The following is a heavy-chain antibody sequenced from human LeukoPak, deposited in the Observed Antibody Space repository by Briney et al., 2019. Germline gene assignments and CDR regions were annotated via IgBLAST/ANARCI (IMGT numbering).Heavy chain of an antibody. CDR3: ARPHLGGIAAAGNAFDI. V-gene: IGHV3-74*01. CDR2: INTDGTTT. CDR1: GFTFSKWW. D-gene: IGHD6-13*01. Sequence: GGSLRLSCAASGFTFSKWWMHWVRQAPGKGPVWVSRINTDGTTTYYADSVKGRFTVSRDNAKNTLYLQMNSLRAEDTAVYYCARPHLGGIAAAGNAFDIWGQGTMVTVSS. J-gene: IGHJ3*02.